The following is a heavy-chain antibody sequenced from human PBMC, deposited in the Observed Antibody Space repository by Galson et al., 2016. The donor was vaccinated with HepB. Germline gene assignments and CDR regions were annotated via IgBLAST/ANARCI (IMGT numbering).Heavy chain of an antibody. D-gene: IGHD2-8*02. J-gene: IGHJ5*01. V-gene: IGHV1-18*01. CDR2: ISAFNGNT. CDR3: ARDAYGTGWYDL. CDR1: GYNFLGYG. Sequence: SVKVSCKASGYNFLGYGISWVRQAPGQGLEWMGWISAFNGNTKYAQNLLGRFTMTTDTSTTTASMELRSLRPDDTAIYFCARDAYGTGWYDLWGQGTLVTVSS.